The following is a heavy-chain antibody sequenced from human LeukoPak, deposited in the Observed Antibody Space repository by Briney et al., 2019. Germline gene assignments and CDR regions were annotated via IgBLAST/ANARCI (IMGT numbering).Heavy chain of an antibody. CDR1: GFNFDNFA. D-gene: IGHD5-24*01. CDR3: ARPSPPGDGYNPPDH. CDR2: ISHDGRTK. Sequence: GGSLRLSCVVSGFNFDNFAMHWVRQPLGKGLEWVAVISHDGRTKYYADSMKGRITISRDNSKNTLVLQMNNLRSEDTAVYFCARPSPPGDGYNPPDHWGQGTLVTVSS. V-gene: IGHV3-30*04. J-gene: IGHJ4*02.